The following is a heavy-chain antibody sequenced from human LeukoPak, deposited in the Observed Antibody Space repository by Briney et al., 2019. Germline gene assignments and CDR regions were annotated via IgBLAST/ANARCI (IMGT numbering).Heavy chain of an antibody. Sequence: ASVKVSCKASGGTFSSYAISWVRQAPGQGLEWMGRIIPILGIADYAQKFQGRVTITADKSTSTAYMELSSLRSEDTAVYYCARDNGYDSSGYYLNWGQGTLVTVSS. V-gene: IGHV1-69*04. CDR1: GGTFSSYA. J-gene: IGHJ4*02. CDR3: ARDNGYDSSGYYLN. CDR2: IIPILGIA. D-gene: IGHD3-22*01.